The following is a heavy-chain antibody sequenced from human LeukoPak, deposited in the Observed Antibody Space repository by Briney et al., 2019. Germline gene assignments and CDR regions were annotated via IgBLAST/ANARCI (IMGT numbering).Heavy chain of an antibody. J-gene: IGHJ4*02. D-gene: IGHD3-9*01. Sequence: GASVKVSCKASGFTFTSSAVQWGRQARGQRLEWIGWIVVGSGNTNYAQKFQERVTITRDMSTSTAYMELSSLRSEDTAVYYCAREFRVRYFDWLTDYWGQGTLVTVSS. V-gene: IGHV1-58*01. CDR1: GFTFTSSA. CDR3: AREFRVRYFDWLTDY. CDR2: IVVGSGNT.